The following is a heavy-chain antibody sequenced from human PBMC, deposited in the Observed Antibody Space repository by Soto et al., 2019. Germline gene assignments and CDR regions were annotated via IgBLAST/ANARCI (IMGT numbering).Heavy chain of an antibody. J-gene: IGHJ5*02. CDR1: GFSLSTSGVG. V-gene: IGHV2-5*02. D-gene: IGHD3-10*01. CDR2: IYWDDDK. Sequence: QITLKESGPTLVKPTQTLTLTCTFSGFSLSTSGVGVGWIRQPPGKALEWLALIYWDDDKRYSPSLKIRLPVTKGTSENQVRLTTTNLDPVDTATYYGAHSPMVRGRYWCDPWGQGTLVTVSS. CDR3: AHSPMVRGRYWCDP.